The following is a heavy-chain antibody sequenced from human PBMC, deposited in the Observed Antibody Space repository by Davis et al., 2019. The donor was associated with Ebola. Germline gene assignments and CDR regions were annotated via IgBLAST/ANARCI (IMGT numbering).Heavy chain of an antibody. V-gene: IGHV3-33*01. CDR1: GFTFDAFG. J-gene: IGHJ6*02. CDR2: IWYDESNS. D-gene: IGHD4-17*01. CDR3: ARDSDYGYYHGMDV. Sequence: GGSLRLSCVASGFTFDAFGMNWVRQAPGKGPEWGATIWYDESNSYYEDSVKGRFTISRDDSKNTLYLQMNSLRAEDTAVYYCARDSDYGYYHGMDVWGQGTTVTVSS.